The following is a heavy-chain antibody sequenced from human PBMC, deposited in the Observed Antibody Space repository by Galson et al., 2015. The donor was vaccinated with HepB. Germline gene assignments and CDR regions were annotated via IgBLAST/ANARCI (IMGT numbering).Heavy chain of an antibody. CDR2: VSYSGST. Sequence: SETLSLTCSVSNGSITSYYWSWIRQPPGRGLEYLGCVSYSGSTNYNPSLKSRVTISVDTSKKHFSLTLTSVTAADTAVYFCARVDIASTGDDAFDIWGQGTMVTISS. J-gene: IGHJ3*02. V-gene: IGHV4-59*12. D-gene: IGHD6-13*01. CDR1: NGSITSYY. CDR3: ARVDIASTGDDAFDI.